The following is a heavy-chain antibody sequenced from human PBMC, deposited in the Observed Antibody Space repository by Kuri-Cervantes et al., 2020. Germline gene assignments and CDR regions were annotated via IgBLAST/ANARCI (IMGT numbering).Heavy chain of an antibody. J-gene: IGHJ4*02. V-gene: IGHV3-23*01. D-gene: IGHD1-26*01. CDR1: GFSFSNNA. CDR3: AKDFGGSSI. Sequence: GGSLRLSCAASGFSFSNNAMNWVRQAPGKGLEWVSIISGSGRTTYYADSVKGRFTISRDNSKNTLYLQMNSLRAEDTAVYYCAKDFGGSSIWGQGTLVTVSS. CDR2: ISGSGRTT.